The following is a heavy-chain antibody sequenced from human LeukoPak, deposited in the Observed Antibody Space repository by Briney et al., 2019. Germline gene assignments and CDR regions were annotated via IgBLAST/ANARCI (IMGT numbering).Heavy chain of an antibody. D-gene: IGHD6-6*01. CDR2: ISYDGSNK. Sequence: GGSLRLSCAASGFTFSSYAMHWVRQAPGKGLEWVAVISYDGSNKYYADSVRGRFTISRDNSKNTLYLQMNSLRAEDTAVYYCARDTAKYSSSSDFDYWGQGTLVTVSS. CDR3: ARDTAKYSSSSDFDY. V-gene: IGHV3-30*04. J-gene: IGHJ4*02. CDR1: GFTFSSYA.